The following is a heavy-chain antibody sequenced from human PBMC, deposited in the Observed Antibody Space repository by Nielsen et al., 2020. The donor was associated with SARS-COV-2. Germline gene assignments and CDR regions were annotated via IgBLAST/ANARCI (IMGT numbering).Heavy chain of an antibody. Sequence: ASVKVSCKVSGYTFTSYGISWVRQAPGQGLEWMGWISAYNGNTNYAQKLQGRVTMTTDTSTSTAYMELRSLRSDDTAVYYCARYGGGWSYYYYYYGMDVWGQGTTVTVSS. J-gene: IGHJ6*02. D-gene: IGHD6-19*01. CDR2: ISAYNGNT. CDR3: ARYGGGWSYYYYYYGMDV. V-gene: IGHV1-18*01. CDR1: GYTFTSYG.